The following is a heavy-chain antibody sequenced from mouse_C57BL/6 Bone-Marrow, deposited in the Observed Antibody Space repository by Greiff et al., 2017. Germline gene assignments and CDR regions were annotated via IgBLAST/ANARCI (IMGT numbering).Heavy chain of an antibody. CDR3: ARAYGSSYVAWFAY. J-gene: IGHJ3*01. V-gene: IGHV1-55*01. Sequence: VQLMESGAELVKPGASVKMSCKASGYTFTSYWITWVKQRPGQGLEWIGDIYPGSGSTNYNEKFKSKATLTVDTSSSTAYMQLSSLTSEDSAVXYCARAYGSSYVAWFAYWGQGTLVTVSA. CDR2: IYPGSGST. D-gene: IGHD1-1*01. CDR1: GYTFTSYW.